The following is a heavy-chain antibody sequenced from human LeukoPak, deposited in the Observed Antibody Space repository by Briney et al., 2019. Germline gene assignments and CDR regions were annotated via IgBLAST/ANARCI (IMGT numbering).Heavy chain of an antibody. CDR2: ISGRGGTT. CDR1: GFTFSSYA. CDR3: AKGPPHYYYDSSGWFLQH. V-gene: IGHV3-23*01. J-gene: IGHJ1*01. Sequence: PGGSLRLSCAASGFTFSSYAMSWVRQAPGKGLEWVSGISGRGGTTYYADSVKGRFTISRDNSKNMVYLQMNSLRTEDPAVYFCAKGPPHYYYDSSGWFLQHWGQGTLVTVSS. D-gene: IGHD3-22*01.